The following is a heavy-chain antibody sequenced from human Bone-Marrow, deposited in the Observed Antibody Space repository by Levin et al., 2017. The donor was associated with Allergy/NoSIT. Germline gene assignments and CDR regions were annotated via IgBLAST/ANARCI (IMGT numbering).Heavy chain of an antibody. CDR1: GGSISSSSYY. J-gene: IGHJ4*02. D-gene: IGHD6-13*01. Sequence: SETLSLTCTVSGGSISSSSYYWGWIRQPPGKGLEWIGSIYYSGSTYYNPSLKSRVTISVDTSKNQFSLKLSSVTAADTAVYYCARDHVAAAGDWGQGTLVTVSS. CDR2: IYYSGST. CDR3: ARDHVAAAGD. V-gene: IGHV4-39*07.